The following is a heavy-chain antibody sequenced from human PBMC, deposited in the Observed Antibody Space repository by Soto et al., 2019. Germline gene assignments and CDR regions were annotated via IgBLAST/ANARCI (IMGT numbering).Heavy chain of an antibody. J-gene: IGHJ3*02. CDR3: ARELLGFWALKAFDI. CDR2: IWYDGSNK. D-gene: IGHD3-10*01. Sequence: QVQLVESGGGVVQPGRSLRLSCAASGFTFSSYGMHWVRQATVKWLEGVAVIWYDGSNKYYADSVKGRFTISRDNSKNTLYLQMHSLRAEATAVYYCARELLGFWALKAFDIWGQGTMVTVSS. V-gene: IGHV3-33*01. CDR1: GFTFSSYG.